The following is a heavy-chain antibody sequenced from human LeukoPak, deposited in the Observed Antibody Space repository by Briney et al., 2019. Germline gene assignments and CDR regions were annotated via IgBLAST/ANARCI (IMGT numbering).Heavy chain of an antibody. J-gene: IGHJ4*02. D-gene: IGHD3-16*01. CDR2: IKEDGREK. CDR3: VRFMRGTIGGDN. V-gene: IGHV3-7*01. CDR1: GGSFSGYY. Sequence: ETLSLTCAVYGGSFSGYYWRWIRQAPGKGLGWVANIKEDGREKYYVDSVKGRFTISRDNAKNSLYLQMNNLKAEDTAMYYCVRFMRGTIGGDNWGQGALVTVSA.